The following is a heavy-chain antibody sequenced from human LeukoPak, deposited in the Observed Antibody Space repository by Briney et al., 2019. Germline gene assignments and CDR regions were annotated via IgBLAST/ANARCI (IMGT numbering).Heavy chain of an antibody. CDR2: IYYSGST. D-gene: IGHD3-22*01. J-gene: IGHJ3*02. CDR3: ARRQSDPYYYDSSALVGAFDI. Sequence: SETLSLTCTVSGGSISSGDYYWSWIRQPPGKGLEWIGYIYYSGSTYYNPSLKSRVTISVDTSKNQFSLKLSSVTAADTAVYYCARRQSDPYYYDSSALVGAFDIWGQGTMVTVSS. CDR1: GGSISSGDYY. V-gene: IGHV4-30-4*01.